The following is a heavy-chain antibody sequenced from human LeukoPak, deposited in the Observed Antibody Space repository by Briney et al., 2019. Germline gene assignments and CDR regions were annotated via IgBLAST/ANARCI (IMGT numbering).Heavy chain of an antibody. CDR3: ARVRAAAVPYYFDY. CDR1: GGFISSSSYY. V-gene: IGHV4-39*07. D-gene: IGHD6-13*01. J-gene: IGHJ4*02. CDR2: IYYSGST. Sequence: SETLSLTCTVSGGFISSSSYYWGWIRQPPGKGLEWIGSIYYSGSTYYNPSLKSRVTISVGTSKNQFSLKLSSVTAADTAMYYCARVRAAAVPYYFDYWGRGTLVTVSS.